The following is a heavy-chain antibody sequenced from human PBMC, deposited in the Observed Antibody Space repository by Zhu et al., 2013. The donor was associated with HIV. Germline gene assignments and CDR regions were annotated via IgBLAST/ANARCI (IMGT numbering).Heavy chain of an antibody. J-gene: IGHJ1*01. Sequence: QVQLVQSGAEVKKPGSSVRVSCKASGGTFSNYAVSWVRQAPGQGLEWMGWINPKSGGTKYAQKFQGRVTMTRDTSISTAYMEVNSLKSDDTAVYYCARSRTLEEAEYFQHWGQGTLVIVSS. CDR3: ARSRTLEEAEYFQH. CDR1: GGTFSNYA. CDR2: INPKSGGT. D-gene: IGHD1-1*01. V-gene: IGHV1-2*02.